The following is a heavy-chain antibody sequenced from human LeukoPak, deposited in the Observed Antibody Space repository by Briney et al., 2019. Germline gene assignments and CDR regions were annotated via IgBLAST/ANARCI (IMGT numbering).Heavy chain of an antibody. V-gene: IGHV4-59*01. J-gene: IGHJ3*02. CDR1: RGSITNYY. CDR3: ARDAVTYDAFDI. Sequence: SETLSLTCTVSRGSITNYYWNWIRQPPGKGLEWIGYVFYSGSTNYNPSLKSRVTISVDTSKNQFSLKLTSVTAADTALYYCARDAVTYDAFDIWGQGTMVTVSS. CDR2: VFYSGST. D-gene: IGHD2-21*02.